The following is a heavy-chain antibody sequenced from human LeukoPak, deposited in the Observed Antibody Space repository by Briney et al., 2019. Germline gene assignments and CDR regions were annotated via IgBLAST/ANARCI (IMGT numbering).Heavy chain of an antibody. CDR2: IIPIFGTA. CDR1: GGTFSSYA. V-gene: IGHV1-69*05. D-gene: IGHD6-13*01. CDR3: ASRGRAAAGYNWFDP. Sequence: GASVKVSCKASGGTFSSYAISWVRQAPGQGLEWMGGIIPIFGTANYAQKFQGRVTITTDESTSTAYMELSSLRSEDTAVYYCASRGRAAAGYNWFDPWGQGTLVTVSS. J-gene: IGHJ5*02.